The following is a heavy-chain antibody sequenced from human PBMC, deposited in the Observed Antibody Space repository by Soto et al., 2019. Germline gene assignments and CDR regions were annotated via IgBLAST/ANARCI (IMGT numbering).Heavy chain of an antibody. CDR1: GASVSSGNYY. CDR2: ISYSGST. D-gene: IGHD1-26*01. V-gene: IGHV4-61*01. Sequence: QVQLQESGPGLVKPSETLSLTCTVSGASVSSGNYYWSWIRQPPGKGLECIGYISYSGSTNYNPSLKSRVTLSIDTSKNQFSLKLSSVTAADTAVYYCARGSGSYYAYWGQGTLVTVS. J-gene: IGHJ4*02. CDR3: ARGSGSYYAY.